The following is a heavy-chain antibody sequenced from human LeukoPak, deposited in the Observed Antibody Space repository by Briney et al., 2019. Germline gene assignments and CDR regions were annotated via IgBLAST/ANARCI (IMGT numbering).Heavy chain of an antibody. D-gene: IGHD2-15*01. CDR1: GGSFNGYY. CDR2: INHSGST. J-gene: IGHJ4*02. V-gene: IGHV4-34*01. CDR3: ARHFCSGGSCNFDY. Sequence: SETLSLTCAVYGGSFNGYYWSWIRQPPGKGLEWIGEINHSGSTTYKSSLRSRVTISLDTSKNQFSLKLSSVTAADTAVYYCARHFCSGGSCNFDYWGQGTLVTVSS.